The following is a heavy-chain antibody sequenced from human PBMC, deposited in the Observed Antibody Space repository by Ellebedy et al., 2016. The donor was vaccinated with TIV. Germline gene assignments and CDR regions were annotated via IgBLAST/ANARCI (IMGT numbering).Heavy chain of an antibody. Sequence: ASVKVSCXASGYTFTSYDINWVRQATGQGLEWMGWMNPNSGNTGYAQKFQGRVTMTRNTSISTAYMELSSLRSEDTAVYYCASLPSNDDYYYYMDVWGKGTTVTVSS. CDR3: ASLPSNDDYYYYMDV. V-gene: IGHV1-8*01. CDR1: GYTFTSYD. CDR2: MNPNSGNT. J-gene: IGHJ6*03. D-gene: IGHD2/OR15-2a*01.